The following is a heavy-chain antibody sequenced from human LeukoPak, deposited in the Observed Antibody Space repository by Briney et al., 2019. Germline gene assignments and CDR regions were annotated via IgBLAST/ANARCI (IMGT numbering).Heavy chain of an antibody. J-gene: IGHJ6*02. CDR1: GFTFSSYE. D-gene: IGHD3-10*01. V-gene: IGHV3-48*03. CDR3: AKQYYGYSVGYGMDV. Sequence: GGSLRLSCAASGFTFSSYEMNWVRQAPGKGLEWVSYISSSGSTINYADSVKGRFTFSRDNSKNTLYLQMNSLRAEDTAVYYCAKQYYGYSVGYGMDVWGQGTTVTVSS. CDR2: ISSSGSTI.